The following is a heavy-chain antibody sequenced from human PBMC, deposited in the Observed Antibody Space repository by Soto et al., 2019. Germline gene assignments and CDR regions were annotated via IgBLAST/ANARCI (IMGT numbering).Heavy chain of an antibody. CDR2: IIPIFGTA. CDR1: GGSFSSYA. J-gene: IGHJ4*02. V-gene: IGHV1-69*13. CDR3: ARTRDYYDSSNPPGDY. Sequence: SVELSCKASGGSFSSYAISWVRKTPGQGLEWMGGIIPIFGTANYAQKFQGRVTITADESTSAAYMELSSLRSEDTAVYYCARTRDYYDSSNPPGDYWGQGTLVTVSS. D-gene: IGHD3-22*01.